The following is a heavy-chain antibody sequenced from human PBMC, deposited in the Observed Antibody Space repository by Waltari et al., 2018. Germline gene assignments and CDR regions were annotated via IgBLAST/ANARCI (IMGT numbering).Heavy chain of an antibody. V-gene: IGHV5-51*01. CDR2: VYPDDSDT. J-gene: IGHJ4*02. Sequence: EVQLAQSGSEVRKPGESLKISCQGSGYIFNTYWIGWVRHMPGRGLEWMGIVYPDDSDTKYSPSFQGQVTISVDKSINTAYLQWNGLEASDSAIYYCARLSLRNFADYWGQGTLVTGSS. CDR1: GYIFNTYW. D-gene: IGHD1-7*01. CDR3: ARLSLRNFADY.